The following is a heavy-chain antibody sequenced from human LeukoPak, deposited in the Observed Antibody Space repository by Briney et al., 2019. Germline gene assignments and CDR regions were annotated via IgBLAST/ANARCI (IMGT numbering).Heavy chain of an antibody. CDR2: IKQDGSEK. CDR1: GFTFSSYW. J-gene: IGHJ4*02. V-gene: IGHV3-7*03. CDR3: ARGMYYFDY. Sequence: PGGSLRLSCAASGFTFSSYWMNWVRQAPGKGLEWVAVIKQDGSEKYYVDSVKGRFTVSRDNAKNSMYLQMKSLRAEDTAVYYCARGMYYFDYWGQGTLVTVSS.